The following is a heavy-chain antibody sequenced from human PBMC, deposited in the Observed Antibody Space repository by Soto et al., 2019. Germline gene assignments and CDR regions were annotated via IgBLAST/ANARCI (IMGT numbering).Heavy chain of an antibody. CDR2: IIPIFVTA. V-gene: IGHV1-69*01. CDR3: AREGTVDTAMVSSDDGMDV. D-gene: IGHD5-18*01. CDR1: GGTFSSYA. J-gene: IGHJ6*02. Sequence: QVQLVQSGAEVKKPGSSVKVSCKASGGTFSSYAISWVRQAPGQGLEWMGGIIPIFVTANYAQKFQGRVTITADQSTSTDYMELSSLRSEDTAVYYCAREGTVDTAMVSSDDGMDVWGQGTTVTVSS.